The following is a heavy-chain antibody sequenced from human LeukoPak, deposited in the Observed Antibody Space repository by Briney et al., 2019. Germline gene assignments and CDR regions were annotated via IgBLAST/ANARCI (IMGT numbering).Heavy chain of an antibody. J-gene: IGHJ4*02. CDR1: GFTFTSSA. V-gene: IGHV1-58*02. CDR3: AAGFGESTLVY. CDR2: IVVGSGNT. D-gene: IGHD3-10*01. Sequence: GASVKVSCKASGFTFTSSAMQWVRQARGQRLEWIGWIVVGSGNTNYAQKFQERVTITRDMSTSTAYMELRSLRSEDTAVYYCAAGFGESTLVYWGQGTLVTVSS.